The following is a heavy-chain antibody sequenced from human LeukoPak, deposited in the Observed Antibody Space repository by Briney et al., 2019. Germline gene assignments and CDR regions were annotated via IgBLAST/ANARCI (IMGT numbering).Heavy chain of an antibody. J-gene: IGHJ4*02. CDR2: ISGSGGST. CDR3: ARSTYSSSSYYFDY. V-gene: IGHV3-23*01. Sequence: GGSPRLSCAASGFTFRSYAMSWVRQAPGKGLEWVSAISGSGGSTYYADSVKGRFTISRDNSRNTLYLQMNSLRADDTAVYYCARSTYSSSSYYFDYWGQGSLVTVSP. D-gene: IGHD6-13*01. CDR1: GFTFRSYA.